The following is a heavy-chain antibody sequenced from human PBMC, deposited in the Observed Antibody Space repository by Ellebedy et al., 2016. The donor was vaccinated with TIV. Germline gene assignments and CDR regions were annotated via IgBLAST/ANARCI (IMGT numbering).Heavy chain of an antibody. J-gene: IGHJ5*02. CDR3: ARDPRASYCGGDCTPAPWFDP. CDR1: GYTFTGYY. CDR2: INPNSGGT. V-gene: IGHV1-2*04. Sequence: ASVKVSCXASGYTFTGYYMHWVRQAPGQGLEWMGWINPNSGGTNYAQKFQGWVTMIRDTSISTAYMELSRLRSDDTAVYYCARDPRASYCGGDCTPAPWFDPWGQGTLVTVSS. D-gene: IGHD2-21*02.